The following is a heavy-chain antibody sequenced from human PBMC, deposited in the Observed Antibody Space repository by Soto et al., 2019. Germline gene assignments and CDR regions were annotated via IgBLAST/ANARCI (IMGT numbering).Heavy chain of an antibody. CDR1: GFTFGDYS. V-gene: IGHV3-49*03. D-gene: IGHD3-3*01. CDR2: IRSKAYGGTT. J-gene: IGHJ6*02. Sequence: PGGSLRLSCTASGFTFGDYSMSWFRQAPGKGLEWVGFIRSKAYGGTTEYAASVKGRFTISRDDSKSIAYLQMNSLKTEDTAVYYCTRDRVPEDYDFWSGYSPSYYYYYGMDVWGQGTTVNVSS. CDR3: TRDRVPEDYDFWSGYSPSYYYYYGMDV.